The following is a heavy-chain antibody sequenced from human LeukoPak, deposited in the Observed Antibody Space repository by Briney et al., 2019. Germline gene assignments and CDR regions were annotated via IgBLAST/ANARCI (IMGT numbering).Heavy chain of an antibody. CDR3: ARSYGPRYWFDP. CDR2: IYTSGST. D-gene: IGHD5-18*01. CDR1: GGSISSGSYY. Sequence: SETLSLTCTVSGGSISSGSYYWSWIRQRAGKGLEWIGRIYTSGSTNYNPSLKSRVTISVDTSKNQFSLKLSSVTAADTAVYYCARSYGPRYWFDPWGQGTLVTVSS. J-gene: IGHJ5*02. V-gene: IGHV4-61*02.